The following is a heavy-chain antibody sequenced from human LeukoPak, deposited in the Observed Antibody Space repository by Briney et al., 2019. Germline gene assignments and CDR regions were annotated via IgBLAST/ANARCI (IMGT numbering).Heavy chain of an antibody. V-gene: IGHV1-2*02. CDR2: INPNSGGT. Sequence: ASVKVSCKASVYTFSVYYMRWVRQAPGQGLEWMGWINPNSGGTNYAQKFQGRVTMTRDTSISTAYMELSRLRSDDTAVYYCARVPGSSSTSCYPSAAYCSQGSLVTVSS. CDR1: VYTFSVYY. D-gene: IGHD2-2*01. J-gene: IGHJ4*02. CDR3: ARVPGSSSTSCYPSAAY.